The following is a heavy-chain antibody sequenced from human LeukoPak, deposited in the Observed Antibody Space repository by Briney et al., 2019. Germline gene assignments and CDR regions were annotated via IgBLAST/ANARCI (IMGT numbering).Heavy chain of an antibody. CDR2: IYYSGST. V-gene: IGHV4-59*01. CDR1: GGSISSYY. CDR3: AREDQYGGNSFAFDI. D-gene: IGHD4-23*01. Sequence: KPSETLSLTCTVSGGSISSYYWSWIRQPPGKGLEWIGYIYYSGSTNYNPSLKSRVTISVDTSKNQFSLKLSSVTAADTAVYYCAREDQYGGNSFAFDIWGQGTMVTVSS. J-gene: IGHJ3*02.